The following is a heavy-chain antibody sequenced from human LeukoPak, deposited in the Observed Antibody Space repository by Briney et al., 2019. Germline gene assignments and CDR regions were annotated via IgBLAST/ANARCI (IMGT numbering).Heavy chain of an antibody. CDR3: ARAVIVGAPLGYYYMDV. D-gene: IGHD1-26*01. V-gene: IGHV4-61*02. Sequence: SETLSLTCTVSGGSISSGGYYWSWIGQPAWKGLEWIGRIYTSGSTNYTPSLKSRVTISVDTSKNQFSLKLSSVTAADTAVYYCARAVIVGAPLGYYYMDVWGKGTTVTVSS. CDR2: IYTSGST. J-gene: IGHJ6*03. CDR1: GGSISSGGYY.